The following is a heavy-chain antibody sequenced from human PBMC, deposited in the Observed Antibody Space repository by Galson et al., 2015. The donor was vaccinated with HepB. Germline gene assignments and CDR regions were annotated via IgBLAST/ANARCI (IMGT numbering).Heavy chain of an antibody. D-gene: IGHD1-1*01. J-gene: IGHJ4*02. CDR2: VNSGGERT. CDR1: GFTFNKYA. V-gene: IGHV3-23*01. Sequence: SLRLSCAASGFTFNKYAMSWVRQAPGKGLEWVAAVNSGGERTYYADSAKGRFTISRDNSRNTLFLHMISLTADDTGIYYCAKDASPWTFFDYWGQGTLVSVSS. CDR3: AKDASPWTFFDY.